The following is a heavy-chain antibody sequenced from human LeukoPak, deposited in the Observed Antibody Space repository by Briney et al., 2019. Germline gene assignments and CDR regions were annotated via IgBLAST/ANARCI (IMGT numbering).Heavy chain of an antibody. Sequence: SETLSLTCAVYGGSFSGYYWSWIRQPPGKGLEWIGEINHSGSTNYNPSLKSRVTISVDTSKNQFSLKLSSVTAADTAVYYCATRAQDYYGSGSYWWFDPWGQGTLVTVSS. D-gene: IGHD3-10*01. CDR3: ATRAQDYYGSGSYWWFDP. V-gene: IGHV4-34*01. CDR1: GGSFSGYY. CDR2: INHSGST. J-gene: IGHJ5*02.